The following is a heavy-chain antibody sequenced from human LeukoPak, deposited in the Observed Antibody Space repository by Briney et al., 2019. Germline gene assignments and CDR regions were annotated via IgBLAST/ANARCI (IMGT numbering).Heavy chain of an antibody. J-gene: IGHJ3*02. CDR3: AREDPGPFDAFDT. Sequence: GGSLRLSCAASGFTFAGYAMSWVRQAPGEGLEWVSGISDSGGTTYYADSVKGRFTISRDNSKNTLYLQMNSLRAEDTATYYCAREDPGPFDAFDTWGQGAKVTVSS. CDR1: GFTFAGYA. V-gene: IGHV3-23*01. CDR2: ISDSGGTT.